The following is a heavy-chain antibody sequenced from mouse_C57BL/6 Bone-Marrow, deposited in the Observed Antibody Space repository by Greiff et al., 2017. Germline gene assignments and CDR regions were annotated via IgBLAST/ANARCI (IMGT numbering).Heavy chain of an antibody. V-gene: IGHV14-3*01. CDR1: GFNIKNTY. CDR2: IDPATGNT. D-gene: IGHD1-1*01. J-gene: IGHJ4*01. CDR3: ARCSFCYAMDH. Sequence: VQLQQSVAELVRPGASVKFSCAASGFNIKNTYMHWVKQRPEQGLEWIGRIDPATGNTKYAPEFQGKATITADTSSNTADLQLSSLTSEDTSIYDCARCSFCYAMDHWGQGTAVTVSS.